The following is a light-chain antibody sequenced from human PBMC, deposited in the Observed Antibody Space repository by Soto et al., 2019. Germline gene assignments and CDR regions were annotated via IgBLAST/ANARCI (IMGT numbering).Light chain of an antibody. V-gene: IGKV3-11*01. Sequence: TVSLTQKERATLSSRASQSVSSYLAWYQQRPGQAPRLLIYDASNRATGIPARFSGSGSGTDFTLTIDNLEPEDVGIYYCQTRTTWPLIRFGQGTILEI. J-gene: IGKJ5*01. CDR2: DAS. CDR3: QTRTTWPLIR. CDR1: QSVSSY.